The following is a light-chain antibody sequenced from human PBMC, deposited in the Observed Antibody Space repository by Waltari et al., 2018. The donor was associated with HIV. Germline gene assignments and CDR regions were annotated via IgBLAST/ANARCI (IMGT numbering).Light chain of an antibody. V-gene: IGKV4-1*01. CDR1: QSVLYSSNNKNF. J-gene: IGKJ4*01. CDR3: QQYNKWPLT. CDR2: WAS. Sequence: DIVMTQSPDSLAVSLGERATINCKSSQSVLYSSNNKNFLAWYQQKPGQPPKLLISWASTRESGVPDRFSGSGSGTDFILTISSLQAEDVAVYYCQQYNKWPLTFGGGTKVEIK.